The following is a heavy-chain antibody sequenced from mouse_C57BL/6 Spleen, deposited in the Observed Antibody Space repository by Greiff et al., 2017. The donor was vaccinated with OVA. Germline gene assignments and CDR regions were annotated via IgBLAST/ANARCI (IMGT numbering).Heavy chain of an antibody. Sequence: VQLQQSGPELVKPGDSVKISCKASGYAFSSSWMNWVKQRPGKGLEWIGRVYPGDGDTNYNGKFKGKATLTADKASSTAYMQLSSLTSEDSAVYFCARRDYFDYWGQGTTLTVSS. V-gene: IGHV1-82*01. CDR3: ARRDYFDY. CDR1: GYAFSSSW. CDR2: VYPGDGDT. J-gene: IGHJ2*01.